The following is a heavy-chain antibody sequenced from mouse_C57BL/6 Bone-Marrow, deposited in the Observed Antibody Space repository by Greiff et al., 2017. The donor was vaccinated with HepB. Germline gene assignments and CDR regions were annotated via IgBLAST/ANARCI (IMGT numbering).Heavy chain of an antibody. V-gene: IGHV5-16*01. D-gene: IGHD1-1*01. CDR1: GFTFSDYY. J-gene: IGHJ2*01. CDR3: ARGPLYGNLYYFDY. Sequence: EVQLVESEGGLVQPGRSMKLSCTASGFTFSDYYMAWVRQVPEKGLEWVANINYDGSSTYYLDSLKSRFIISRDNAKNILYLQMSSLKSEDTATYYCARGPLYGNLYYFDYWGQGTTLTVSS. CDR2: INYDGSST.